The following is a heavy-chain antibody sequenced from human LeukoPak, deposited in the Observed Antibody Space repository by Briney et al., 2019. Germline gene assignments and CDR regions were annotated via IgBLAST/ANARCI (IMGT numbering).Heavy chain of an antibody. Sequence: SETLLLTCTVSGGSISTYHWNWIRKSPGKGLEWIGFMQDTGNNNYNPSLRSRVTMFTVTSKNQFSLELSSVTAADTAVYYCARDKEHSYGRYFDFWGQGISVTVSS. V-gene: IGHV4-59*01. CDR3: ARDKEHSYGRYFDF. D-gene: IGHD5-18*01. CDR1: GGSISTYH. CDR2: MQDTGNN. J-gene: IGHJ4*02.